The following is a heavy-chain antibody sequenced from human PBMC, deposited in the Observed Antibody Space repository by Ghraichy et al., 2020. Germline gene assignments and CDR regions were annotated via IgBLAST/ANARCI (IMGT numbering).Heavy chain of an antibody. CDR3: ARDRLKPYYDFWSGDGKKDPSGGMDV. CDR2: IYYSGST. CDR1: GGSISSYY. J-gene: IGHJ6*02. Sequence: ETLSLTCTVSGGSISSYYWSWIRQPPGKGLEWIGYIYYSGSTNYNPSLKSRVTISVDTSKNQFSLKLSSVTAADTAVYYCARDRLKPYYDFWSGDGKKDPSGGMDVWGQGTTVTVSS. V-gene: IGHV4-59*01. D-gene: IGHD3-3*01.